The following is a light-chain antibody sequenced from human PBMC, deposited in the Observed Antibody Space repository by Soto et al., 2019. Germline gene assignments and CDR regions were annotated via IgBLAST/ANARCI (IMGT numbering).Light chain of an antibody. J-gene: IGKJ5*01. CDR3: QQYNDWPPIT. CDR1: QSVSLN. V-gene: IGKV3-15*01. CDR2: GAS. Sequence: ETLMTQSPATLSVSPGERVTLSCRASQSVSLNLAWYQQKPGQAPRLLIYGASTRPIGIPDRFTGSGSGTEFPLSITDLQAEDFALYYCQQYNDWPPITFGQGTRLEIK.